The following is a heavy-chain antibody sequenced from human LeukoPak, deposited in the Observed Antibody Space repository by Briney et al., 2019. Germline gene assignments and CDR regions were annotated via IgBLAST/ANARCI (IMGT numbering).Heavy chain of an antibody. Sequence: GGSLRLSCAASGLTFSNCAMSWVRQAPGKGLEWVSAISGSGDSTYYADSVKGRFTISRDNSRNTVYLQMNSLRAEDTAVYYCARGRREYQLLFGMDVWGQGTTVTVSS. CDR3: ARGRREYQLLFGMDV. V-gene: IGHV3-23*01. D-gene: IGHD2-2*01. J-gene: IGHJ6*02. CDR2: ISGSGDST. CDR1: GLTFSNCA.